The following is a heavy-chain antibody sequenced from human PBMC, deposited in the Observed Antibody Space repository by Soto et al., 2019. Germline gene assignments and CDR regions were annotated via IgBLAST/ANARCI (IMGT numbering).Heavy chain of an antibody. J-gene: IGHJ6*03. CDR1: GVTFSSYT. CDR2: IIPILGIA. D-gene: IGHD3-10*01. CDR3: ARLRRSLVRYYYYMDV. Sequence: GASVKVSCKASGVTFSSYTISWVRQAPGQGLEWMGRIIPILGIANYAQKFQGRVTITADKSTSTAYMELSSLRSEDTAVYYCARLRRSLVRYYYYMDVWGKGTTVTVSS. V-gene: IGHV1-69*02.